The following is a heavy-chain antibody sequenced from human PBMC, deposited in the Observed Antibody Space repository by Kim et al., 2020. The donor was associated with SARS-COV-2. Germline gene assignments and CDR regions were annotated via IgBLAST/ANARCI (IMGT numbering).Heavy chain of an antibody. V-gene: IGHV3-7*01. CDR1: GFSFSTNW. J-gene: IGHJ4*02. D-gene: IGHD6-19*01. CDR3: AKTRGKTSVFDY. Sequence: GGSLRLSCAASGFSFSTNWMGWVRHSPKKGLEWVANIKEDKTEIDYADSVEGRFIISRDNGQNSLHLQMNNLSPEDTAVYYCAKTRGKTSVFDYWGQGTLVTV. CDR2: IKEDKTEI.